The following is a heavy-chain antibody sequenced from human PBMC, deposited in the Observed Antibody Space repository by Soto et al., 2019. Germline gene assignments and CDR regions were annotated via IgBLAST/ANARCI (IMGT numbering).Heavy chain of an antibody. V-gene: IGHV3-53*01. CDR1: GFTVSSNY. D-gene: IGHD3-10*01. Sequence: EVQLVESGGGLIQPGGSLRLSCAVSGFTVSSNYMSWVRQAPGKGLELVSVIYSGGSTYYADSVKGRFTISRDNSKSTLYLQMNSLRAEDTAVYYCARHITMDPLLVYWGQGTLVTVSS. CDR2: IYSGGST. CDR3: ARHITMDPLLVY. J-gene: IGHJ4*02.